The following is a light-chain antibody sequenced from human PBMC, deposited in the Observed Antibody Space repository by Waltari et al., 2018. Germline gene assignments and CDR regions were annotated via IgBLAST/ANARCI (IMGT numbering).Light chain of an antibody. V-gene: IGLV2-14*03. CDR2: EVS. Sequence: QSALTQPASVSGSPGQSITISCTGTSSDVGVYNYVPWYQKHPGKVPKLMIYEVSKRPSGVSNRFSGSKSGYTASLTISGLQAEDEADYYCSSFTRSSTFLFGGGTKVTIL. J-gene: IGLJ3*02. CDR1: SSDVGVYNY. CDR3: SSFTRSSTFL.